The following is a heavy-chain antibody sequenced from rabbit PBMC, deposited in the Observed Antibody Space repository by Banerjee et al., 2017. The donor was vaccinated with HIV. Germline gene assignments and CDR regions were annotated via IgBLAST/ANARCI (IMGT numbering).Heavy chain of an antibody. D-gene: IGHD2-1*01. J-gene: IGHJ4*01. CDR2: INTSSGNT. Sequence: QEQLVESGGGLVQPEGSLTLTCTASGFDFSSYYMSWVRQAPGKGLEWIACINTSSGNTVYASWAKGRFTISKTSSTTVTLQMTSLTAADTATYFCARDGDLWGTGTLVTV. CDR1: GFDFSSYYM. V-gene: IGHV1S45*01. CDR3: ARDGDL.